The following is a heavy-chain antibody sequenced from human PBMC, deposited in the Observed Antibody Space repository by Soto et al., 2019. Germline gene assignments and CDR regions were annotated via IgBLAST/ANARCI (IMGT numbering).Heavy chain of an antibody. J-gene: IGHJ4*02. Sequence: PSETLSLTCTVSGGSISSGGYYWSWIRQHPGKGLEWIGSMYSNGDTYYKPSLKSRVTISVDTSKIQFSLKVTSVTAADTAVYYCASSGRFSWNYFDYWGQGTLVTVSS. CDR3: ASSGRFSWNYFDY. V-gene: IGHV4-39*01. D-gene: IGHD1-20*01. CDR2: MYSNGDT. CDR1: GGSISSGGYY.